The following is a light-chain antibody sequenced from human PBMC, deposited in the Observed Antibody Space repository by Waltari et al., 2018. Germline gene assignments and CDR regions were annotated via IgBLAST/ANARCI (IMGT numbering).Light chain of an antibody. J-gene: IGLJ3*02. CDR3: QTGGNGTWV. CDR1: SGHSSNI. V-gene: IGLV4-69*01. Sequence: QLVLTQSPSASASLGASVKLTCTLSSGHSSNIIAWHQQQPEKGPRYWMTVNSDGSHSKGDELPARFSGSRSGAERYLTVSSLQSEDEADYYCQTGGNGTWVFGGGTKLTVL. CDR2: VNSDGSH.